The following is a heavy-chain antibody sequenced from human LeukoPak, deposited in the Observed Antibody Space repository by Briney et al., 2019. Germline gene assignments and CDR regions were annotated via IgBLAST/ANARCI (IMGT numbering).Heavy chain of an antibody. D-gene: IGHD3-22*01. CDR3: ARGITMIVVVFDY. Sequence: SETLSLTCTVSGYSISSGYYWGWIRQPPGKGLEWIGSIYHSGSTYYNPSLKSRVTISVDTSKNQLSLKLSSVTAADTAVYYCARGITMIVVVFDYWGQGTLVTVSS. CDR2: IYHSGST. V-gene: IGHV4-38-2*02. J-gene: IGHJ4*02. CDR1: GYSISSGYY.